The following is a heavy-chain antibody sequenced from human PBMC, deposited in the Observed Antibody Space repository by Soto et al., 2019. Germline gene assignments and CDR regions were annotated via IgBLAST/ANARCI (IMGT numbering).Heavy chain of an antibody. CDR3: ARDLGYYDSSGSSY. D-gene: IGHD3-22*01. V-gene: IGHV3-30*03. CDR2: ISYHGSNK. Sequence: QVQLVESGGGVVQPGRSLRLSCVVSGFIFSDYGMHWVRQAPGKGLEWVAAISYHGSNKYYADSVKGRFTISRDNSKNTLYLQMNSLRAEDTAVYYCARDLGYYDSSGSSYWGQGTLVTVSS. J-gene: IGHJ4*02. CDR1: GFIFSDYG.